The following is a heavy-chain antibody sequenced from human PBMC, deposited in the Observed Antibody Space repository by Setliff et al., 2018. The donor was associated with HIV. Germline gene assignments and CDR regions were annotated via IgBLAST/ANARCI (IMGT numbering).Heavy chain of an antibody. CDR1: GGSITSTNFY. J-gene: IGHJ4*02. D-gene: IGHD3-3*01. V-gene: IGHV4-39*01. CDR2: IYHDGST. Sequence: SETLSLTCTVSGGSITSTNFYWGWVRQPPGKGLEWIGSIYHDGSTYYNPSLKSRLTISLDASNNQFSVRLTSVTAADTAIYYCSRLYYNFWTGHRAFFNYWGQGTLVTVSS. CDR3: SRLYYNFWTGHRAFFNY.